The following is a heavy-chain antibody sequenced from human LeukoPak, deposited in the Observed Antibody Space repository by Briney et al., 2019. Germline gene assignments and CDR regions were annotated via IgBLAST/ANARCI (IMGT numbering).Heavy chain of an antibody. D-gene: IGHD3-16*01. CDR3: ARNPTSTDGNNWDWYFDL. CDR1: GFTFSSYW. CDR2: ISAGGTGS. J-gene: IGHJ2*01. V-gene: IGHV3-23*01. Sequence: SGGSLRLSCAASGFTFSSYWMSWVRQAPGRGLEWVSAISAGGTGSYYADSVKGRFTISRDNSKGTLYLQLNSLRAEDTAAFFCARNPTSTDGNNWDWYFDLWGRGTLVTVSS.